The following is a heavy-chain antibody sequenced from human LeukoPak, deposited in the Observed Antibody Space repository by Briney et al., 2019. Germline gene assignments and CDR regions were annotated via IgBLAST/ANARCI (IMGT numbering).Heavy chain of an antibody. CDR3: VTYYFDSSGPKKNY. CDR1: GGSFSGYY. CDR2: INHSGST. D-gene: IGHD3-22*01. J-gene: IGHJ4*02. Sequence: SETLSLTCAVYGGSFSGYYWSWIRQPPGKGLEWIGEINHSGSTNYNPSLKSRVTISVDTSKKQFSLKLSSVTAAGTAVYYCVTYYFDSSGPKKNYWGQGTLVTVSS. V-gene: IGHV4-34*01.